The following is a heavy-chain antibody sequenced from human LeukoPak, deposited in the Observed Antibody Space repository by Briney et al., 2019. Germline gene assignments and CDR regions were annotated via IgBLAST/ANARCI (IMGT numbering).Heavy chain of an antibody. Sequence: GASVKVSCKAFGYTFNTYYIHWVRQAPGQGPEWMGIINAGGGDTAYAPKFQGRVTMTRDTSTNTVYMELSSLRSEDTAVYYCARVVVPSTRGGGFDYWGQGTLVTVSS. CDR1: GYTFNTYY. J-gene: IGHJ4*02. V-gene: IGHV1-46*02. CDR3: ARVVVPSTRGGGFDY. CDR2: INAGGGDT. D-gene: IGHD2-15*01.